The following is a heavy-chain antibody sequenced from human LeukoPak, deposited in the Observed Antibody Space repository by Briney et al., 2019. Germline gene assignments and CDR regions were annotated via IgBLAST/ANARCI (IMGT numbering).Heavy chain of an antibody. Sequence: GGSLRLSCAASGFTFSSSAMSWVHQAPGKGLEWVSAISNNGGYTYYADSVQGRFTISRDNAKNSLYPQMNSLRAEDTAVYYCARTYYDFWSGSRNIYYFDYWGQGTLVTVSS. D-gene: IGHD3-3*01. J-gene: IGHJ4*02. V-gene: IGHV3-23*01. CDR3: ARTYYDFWSGSRNIYYFDY. CDR2: ISNNGGYT. CDR1: GFTFSSSA.